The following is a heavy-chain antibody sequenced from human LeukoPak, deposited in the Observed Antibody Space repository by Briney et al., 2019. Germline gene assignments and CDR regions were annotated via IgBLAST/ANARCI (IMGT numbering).Heavy chain of an antibody. CDR3: ARVYIYGRSYFDY. CDR2: IHRGGST. V-gene: IGHV4-38-2*02. J-gene: IGHJ4*02. Sequence: PSETLSLTCTVSGDSFSYFYWGWIRQPPGKGLEWIGTIHRGGSTNYNPSLKSRVTISVDTSKNQFSLNLSSVTVADTAIYYCARVYIYGRSYFDYWGQGTLVTVSS. CDR1: GDSFSYFY. D-gene: IGHD5-18*01.